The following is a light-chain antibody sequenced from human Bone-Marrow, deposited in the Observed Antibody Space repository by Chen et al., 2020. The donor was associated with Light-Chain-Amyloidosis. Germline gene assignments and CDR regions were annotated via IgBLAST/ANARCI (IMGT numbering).Light chain of an antibody. CDR1: QTISSNY. CDR3: QQYGTSPLT. CDR2: GSS. J-gene: IGKJ4*01. V-gene: IGKV3-20*01. Sequence: EIVLTQSPGPLSLSPGEGANISCRSSQTISSNYLTWYQQKFGQAPRLLIYGSSSRATGIPDRFTGSGSGTDFTLTINRLEPEDFAMYYCQQYGTSPLTFGGGTKVEIK.